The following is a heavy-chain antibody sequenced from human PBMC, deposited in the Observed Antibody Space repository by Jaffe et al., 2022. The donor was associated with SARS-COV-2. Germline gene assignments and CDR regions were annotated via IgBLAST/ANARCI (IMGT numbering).Heavy chain of an antibody. Sequence: EVQLVESGGGLVKPGGSLRLSCAASGFTFSSSDMNWVRQAPGKGLEWVSSISSSNIYIKYADSVKGRFTISRDNAKNSLYLQMNSLRAEDTAVYYCARGFGSGYCDYWGQGTLVTVSS. CDR2: ISSSNIYI. CDR1: GFTFSSSD. D-gene: IGHD3-22*01. J-gene: IGHJ4*02. CDR3: ARGFGSGYCDY. V-gene: IGHV3-21*01.